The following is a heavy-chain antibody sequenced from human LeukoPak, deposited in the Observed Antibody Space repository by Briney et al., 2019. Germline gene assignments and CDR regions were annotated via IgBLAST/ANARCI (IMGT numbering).Heavy chain of an antibody. V-gene: IGHV4-59*08. Sequence: SETLSLTCSVSGGSISSLYWSWIRQPPGKGLEWIGYIYSSGSTYYNPSLKSRVTISVDTSKNRFSLKLSTVTAADTAVYYCARRPTGDPKFDYWGQGTLVTVSS. D-gene: IGHD7-27*01. CDR3: ARRPTGDPKFDY. CDR2: IYSSGST. CDR1: GGSISSLY. J-gene: IGHJ4*02.